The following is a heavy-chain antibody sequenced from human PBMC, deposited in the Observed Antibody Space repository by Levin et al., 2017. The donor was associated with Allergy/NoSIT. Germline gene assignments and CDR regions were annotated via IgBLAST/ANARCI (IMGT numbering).Heavy chain of an antibody. CDR2: ITSDGSHK. Sequence: QSGGSLRLSCGASGFTFSTYGMHWVRQAPGKGLEWVAIITSDGSHKYYEDSVKGRFTISRDNSKNTVYLHMDSLRLEDTALYYCAKGGDMDVWGQGTTVTVSS. V-gene: IGHV3-30*18. CDR1: GFTFSTYG. D-gene: IGHD3-16*01. J-gene: IGHJ6*02. CDR3: AKGGDMDV.